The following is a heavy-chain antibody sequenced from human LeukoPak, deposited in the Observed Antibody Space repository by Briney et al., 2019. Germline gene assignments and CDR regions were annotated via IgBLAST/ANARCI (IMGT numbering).Heavy chain of an antibody. Sequence: ASVKVSFKASGYTFTCYYMHWVRQAPGQGLEWMGIINPSGGSTSYAQKFQGRVTMTRDTSTSTVYMELSSLRSEDTAVYYCARDSNEWNWFDPWGQGTLVTVSS. CDR1: GYTFTCYY. J-gene: IGHJ5*02. CDR3: ARDSNEWNWFDP. CDR2: INPSGGST. D-gene: IGHD2-8*01. V-gene: IGHV1-46*01.